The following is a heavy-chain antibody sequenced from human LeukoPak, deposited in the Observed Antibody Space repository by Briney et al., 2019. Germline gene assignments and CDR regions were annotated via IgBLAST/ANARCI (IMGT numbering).Heavy chain of an antibody. D-gene: IGHD3-10*01. J-gene: IGHJ4*02. V-gene: IGHV3-33*06. CDR1: GFIFSSYG. CDR2: IWFDGSNK. Sequence: PGGSLRLSCAASGFIFSSYGMHWVRQAPGKGLEWVAVIWFDGSNKYYAHSVQGRFTISRDNSKNTLYLQMNSLRAEDTAVYYCAKPRGLARGVIPDYWGQGTLVTVSS. CDR3: AKPRGLARGVIPDY.